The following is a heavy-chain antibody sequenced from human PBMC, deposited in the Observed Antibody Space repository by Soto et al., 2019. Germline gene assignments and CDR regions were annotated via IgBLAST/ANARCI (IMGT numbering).Heavy chain of an antibody. CDR2: IYHSGST. V-gene: IGHV4-4*02. D-gene: IGHD6-19*01. Sequence: PSETLSLTCAVSSGSISISNWWSWFRQPPGKGLEWIGEIYHSGSTNYNPSLKSRVTISVDKSKNQFSLKLSSVTAADTAVYYCARASTGSGWYYFDYWGQGTLVTVSS. J-gene: IGHJ4*02. CDR1: SGSISISNW. CDR3: ARASTGSGWYYFDY.